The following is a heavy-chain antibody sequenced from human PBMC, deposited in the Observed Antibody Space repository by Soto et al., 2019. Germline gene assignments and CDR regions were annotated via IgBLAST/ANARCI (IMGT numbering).Heavy chain of an antibody. CDR2: INWKSDM. D-gene: IGHD3-16*01. V-gene: IGHV3-9*01. CDR3: STSHDRGGRIKFIY. CDR1: GFTFDYNA. J-gene: IGHJ4*02. Sequence: GGSLRLSCAVSGFTFDYNAMHWVRQAPEKGLEWVSGINWKSDMGYADSVKGRFTISRDNAENSLYLQMNSLIAEDTALYYCSTSHDRGGRIKFIYWGQGTQVTVSS.